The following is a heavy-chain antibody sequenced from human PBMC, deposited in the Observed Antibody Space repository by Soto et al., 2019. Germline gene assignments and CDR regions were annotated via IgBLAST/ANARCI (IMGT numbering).Heavy chain of an antibody. CDR3: ARAPATPYGTLGY. V-gene: IGHV1-3*01. D-gene: IGHD4-17*01. Sequence: ASVKVSCKASGYNFTSYAMHWVRQAPGQRLEWMGWINAGNGNTKYSQKFQGRVTITRDTSASTAYMELSSLRSEDTAVYYCARAPATPYGTLGYWGQGTLVTVSS. CDR1: GYNFTSYA. CDR2: INAGNGNT. J-gene: IGHJ4*02.